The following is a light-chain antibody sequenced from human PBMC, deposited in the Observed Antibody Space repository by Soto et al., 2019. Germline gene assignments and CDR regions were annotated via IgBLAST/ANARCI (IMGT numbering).Light chain of an antibody. CDR2: DAS. CDR3: QQYDAYSYT. CDR1: QSINSW. J-gene: IGKJ2*01. Sequence: DIQMTQSPSTLSASIGDRVTITCRASQSINSWLAWYQQKPGKAPKLLIYDASNLESGVPSRFSGSGSGTEFTLVISSLQPGDFATYYCQQYDAYSYTFGQGTKLEI. V-gene: IGKV1-5*01.